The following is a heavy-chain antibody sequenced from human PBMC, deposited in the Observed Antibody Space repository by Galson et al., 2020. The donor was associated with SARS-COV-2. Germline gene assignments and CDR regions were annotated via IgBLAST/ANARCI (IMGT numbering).Heavy chain of an antibody. CDR3: ARQYSSSWPLLDYYYYGMDV. D-gene: IGHD6-13*01. Sequence: ASVKVSCKASGYTFTGYYMHWVRQAPGQGLEWMGWINPNSGGTNYAQKFQGRVTMTRDTSISTAYMELSRLRSDDTAVYYCARQYSSSWPLLDYYYYGMDVWGQGTTVTVSS. CDR2: INPNSGGT. J-gene: IGHJ6*02. CDR1: GYTFTGYY. V-gene: IGHV1-2*02.